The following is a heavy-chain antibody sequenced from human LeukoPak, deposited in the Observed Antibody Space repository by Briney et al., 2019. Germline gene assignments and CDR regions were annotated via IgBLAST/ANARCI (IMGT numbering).Heavy chain of an antibody. CDR1: GFTFSSYA. CDR3: AKSVTAAGTYAFDI. V-gene: IGHV3-23*01. J-gene: IGHJ3*02. D-gene: IGHD6-13*01. Sequence: PGGCRRLSCAASGFTFSSYAMSCVRQAPGKGLEWVSSLRGNGGSTEYVDSVRGRFVISRDNSRNTLYLQMNSLRAEDTAVYYCAKSVTAAGTYAFDIWGQGTVVTVSS. CDR2: LRGNGGST.